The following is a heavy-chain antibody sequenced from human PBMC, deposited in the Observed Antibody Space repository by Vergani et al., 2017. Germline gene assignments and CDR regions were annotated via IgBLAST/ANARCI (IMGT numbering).Heavy chain of an antibody. CDR2: ISGPGLST. CDR1: GFTFSNSA. V-gene: IGHV3-23*01. D-gene: IGHD2/OR15-2a*01. CDR3: VKEKIGLGSYFFDS. J-gene: IGHJ4*01. Sequence: EVHLLESGGGLVQSGGSLSLPCAAPGFTFSNSAVSWVRQAPGRGLAWVSSISGPGLSTYYADSVKGRFSISRDNSKNTVFLQMHSLRAEDTAIYYCVKEKIGLGSYFFDSWGHGILVTVSS.